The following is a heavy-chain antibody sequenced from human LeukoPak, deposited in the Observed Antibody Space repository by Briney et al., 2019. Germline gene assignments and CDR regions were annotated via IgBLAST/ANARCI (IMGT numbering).Heavy chain of an antibody. D-gene: IGHD5-18*01. J-gene: IGHJ4*02. CDR1: GGSLSNNY. V-gene: IGHV4-59*12. CDR2: IYYSGST. Sequence: SETLSLTCTVSGGSLSNNYWSWFRQPPGKGLEWIGYIYYSGSTNYNPSLKSRVTISVDTSKSQFSLKLSSVTAADTAVYYCARGWRYSYGPGLIDYWGQGTLVTVSS. CDR3: ARGWRYSYGPGLIDY.